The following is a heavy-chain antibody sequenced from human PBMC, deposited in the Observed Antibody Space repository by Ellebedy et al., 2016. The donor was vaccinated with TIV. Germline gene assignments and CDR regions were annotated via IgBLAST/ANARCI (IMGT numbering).Heavy chain of an antibody. CDR1: GFTVSSNY. CDR3: ARWGSGWCFDY. V-gene: IGHV3-53*01. CDR2: IYSGGST. D-gene: IGHD6-19*01. Sequence: GGSLRLSCAASGFTVSSNYMSWVRQAPGKGLEWVSVIYSGGSTYYADSVKGRFTISRDNSKNTLYLQMNSLRAEDTAVYYCARWGSGWCFDYWGQGTLVTVSS. J-gene: IGHJ4*02.